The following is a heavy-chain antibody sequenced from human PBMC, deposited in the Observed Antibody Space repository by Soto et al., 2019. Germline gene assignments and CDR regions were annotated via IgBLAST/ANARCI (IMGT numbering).Heavy chain of an antibody. CDR1: GLRFTDYH. Sequence: GESLKISCKGSGLRFTDYHIAWVRQMPGKGLEWMGMVYVANSVLEYGPSFQGQVTISADKSITTAFLQWNSLKASDTAMYYCARRRIAEFRDAFDVWGHGTMVTVSS. V-gene: IGHV5-51*01. CDR2: VYVANSVL. D-gene: IGHD3-10*01. CDR3: ARRRIAEFRDAFDV. J-gene: IGHJ3*01.